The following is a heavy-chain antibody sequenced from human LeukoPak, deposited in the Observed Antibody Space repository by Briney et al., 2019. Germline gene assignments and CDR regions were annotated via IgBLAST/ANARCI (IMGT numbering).Heavy chain of an antibody. D-gene: IGHD5-24*01. Sequence: PSETLSLTCIVSGGSISSSSYYWGWIRQPPGKGLEWIGSIYYSGSTYYNPSLKSRVTISVDTSKNQFSLKLSSVTAADTAVYYCEEGRWLPVWGQGTLVTVSS. CDR2: IYYSGST. J-gene: IGHJ4*02. V-gene: IGHV4-39*07. CDR3: EEGRWLPV. CDR1: GGSISSSSYY.